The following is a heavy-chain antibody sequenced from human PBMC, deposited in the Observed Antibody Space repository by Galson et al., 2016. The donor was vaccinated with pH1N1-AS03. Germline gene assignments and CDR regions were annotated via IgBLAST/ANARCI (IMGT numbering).Heavy chain of an antibody. Sequence: TLSLTCAVSGGSISSSGVYSWSWIRQPPGKGLEWLGNIYSNGGTYYNPSLKSRITISVDTAKNNFSLNLVSVTAADTAVYYCARATTGTRPTYCSRTTCYAWVLFDNWGQGTLVTVSS. V-gene: IGHV4-30-2*05. CDR2: IYSNGGT. CDR1: GGSISSSGVYS. CDR3: ARATTGTRPTYCSRTTCYAWVLFDN. J-gene: IGHJ4*02. D-gene: IGHD2-2*01.